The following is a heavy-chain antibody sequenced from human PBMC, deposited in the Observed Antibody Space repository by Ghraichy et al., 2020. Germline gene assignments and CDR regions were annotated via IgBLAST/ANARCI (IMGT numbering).Heavy chain of an antibody. CDR1: GDTFSNYA. CDR2: ILPIVGVA. V-gene: IGHV1-69*04. CDR3: ARDPPSTPSPKPADY. J-gene: IGHJ4*02. Sequence: SVKVSCKASGDTFSNYAIHWVRQAPGQGLEWMGRILPIVGVANYAQKFQDRVSISADTSTSTAFMELSGLRSEDTAVYFCARDPPSTPSPKPADYWGQGTLVTVSS.